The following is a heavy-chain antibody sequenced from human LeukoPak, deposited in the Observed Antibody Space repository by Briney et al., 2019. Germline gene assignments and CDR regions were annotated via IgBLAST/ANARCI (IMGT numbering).Heavy chain of an antibody. CDR2: IYYSGST. Sequence: SETLSLTCTVSGGSISSYYWSWIRQPPGKGLEWIGYIYYSGSTNYNPSPKSRVTISVDTSKDQFSLKLSSVTAADTAVYYCAREEAVAGRGFDPWGQGTLVTVSS. V-gene: IGHV4-59*01. CDR1: GGSISSYY. D-gene: IGHD6-19*01. CDR3: AREEAVAGRGFDP. J-gene: IGHJ5*01.